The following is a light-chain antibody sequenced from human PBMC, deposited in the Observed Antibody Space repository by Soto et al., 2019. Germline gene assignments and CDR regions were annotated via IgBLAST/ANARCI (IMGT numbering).Light chain of an antibody. CDR2: DNS. V-gene: IGLV1-40*01. Sequence: QSVLTQPPSVSGAPGQRVTISCTGSSCNIGAGYDVHWYQQLPGTAPKLLMYDNSNRPSGVPDRFSGSKSGTSASLAITGLQAEDEADYYCQSYDSSLSGVVFGGGTKLTVL. CDR3: QSYDSSLSGVV. CDR1: SCNIGAGYD. J-gene: IGLJ2*01.